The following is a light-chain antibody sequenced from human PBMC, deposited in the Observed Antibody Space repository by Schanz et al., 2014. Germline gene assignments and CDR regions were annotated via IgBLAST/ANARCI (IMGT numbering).Light chain of an antibody. V-gene: IGLV2-11*01. J-gene: IGLJ2*01. CDR2: DVS. Sequence: QSALTQPRSVSGSPGQSFTISCTGTSSDVGGYNYVSWYQQHPGKAPKLMIYDVSKRPSGVPDRFTGSKSGNTASLTVSGLQAEDEGDYYCSSYAGNNKLLFGGGTKLTVL. CDR1: SSDVGGYNY. CDR3: SSYAGNNKLL.